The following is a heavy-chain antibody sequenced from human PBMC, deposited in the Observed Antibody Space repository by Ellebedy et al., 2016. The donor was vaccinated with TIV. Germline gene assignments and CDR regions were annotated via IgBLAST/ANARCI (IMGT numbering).Heavy chain of an antibody. Sequence: AASAKVSCKVSGYIFTDYYIHWFRQAPGQEFEWMGWINPNNGGTNYAQKFQDRVTMTRDTTISTVYMDLSRLTSDDTAVYYCTRGPSGGYFDYWGQGTLVPVSS. V-gene: IGHV1-2*02. CDR2: INPNNGGT. CDR3: TRGPSGGYFDY. CDR1: GYIFTDYY. J-gene: IGHJ4*02. D-gene: IGHD3-10*01.